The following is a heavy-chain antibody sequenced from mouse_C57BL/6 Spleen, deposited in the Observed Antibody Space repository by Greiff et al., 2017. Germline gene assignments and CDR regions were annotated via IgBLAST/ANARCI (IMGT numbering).Heavy chain of an antibody. V-gene: IGHV1-69*01. J-gene: IGHJ1*03. CDR1: GYTFTSYW. CDR2: IDPSDSST. Sequence: QVQLQQPGAELVMPGASVKLSCKASGYTFTSYWMHWVKQRPGQGLEWIGEIDPSDSSTNYNQKFKGKSTLTVDKSSSTAYMQLSSLTSEDSAVYYCARSLGYFDVWGTGTTVTVSS. CDR3: ARSLGYFDV.